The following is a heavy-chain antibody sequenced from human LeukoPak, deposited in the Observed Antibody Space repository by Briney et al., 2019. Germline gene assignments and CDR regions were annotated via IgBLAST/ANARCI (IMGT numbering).Heavy chain of an antibody. CDR2: INGDGSST. CDR1: GFTFSSYW. J-gene: IGHJ4*02. CDR3: ARAYRGGDCSLDY. Sequence: GGSLRLSCAASGFTFSSYWMHWVRQAPGKGLVWVSRINGDGSSTRYADSVKGRFTISRDNAKNTLYLQMNSLRAEDTTVYYCARAYRGGDCSLDYWGQGTLVTVSS. V-gene: IGHV3-74*01. D-gene: IGHD2-21*02.